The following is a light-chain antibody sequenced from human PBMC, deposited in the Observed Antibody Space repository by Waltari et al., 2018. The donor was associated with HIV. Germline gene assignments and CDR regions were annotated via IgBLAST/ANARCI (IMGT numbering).Light chain of an antibody. CDR2: GAS. Sequence: EIVLTHSPGTLSLSPGVGATLSCMASQSLPSNYLAWYLHKPGQAPRLLIYGASFRATGIPDRFSGSGSGTDFTLTISRLEPEDFATYFWQQYGSSATFGPGTKVDI. CDR3: QQYGSSAT. J-gene: IGKJ3*01. V-gene: IGKV3-20*01. CDR1: QSLPSNY.